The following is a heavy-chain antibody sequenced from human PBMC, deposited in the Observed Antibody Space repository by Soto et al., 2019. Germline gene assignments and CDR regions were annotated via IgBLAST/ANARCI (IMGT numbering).Heavy chain of an antibody. V-gene: IGHV4-30-2*01. CDR1: GGSISSGGYS. CDR2: IYHSGST. J-gene: IGHJ4*02. CDR3: ARVHDY. Sequence: SETLSLTCAVSGGSISSGGYSWSWIRQPPGKGLEWIGYIYHSGSTYYNPSLKSRVTISVDRSKNQFSLRLSSVTAADTAVYYCARVHDYGGQETLAPVS.